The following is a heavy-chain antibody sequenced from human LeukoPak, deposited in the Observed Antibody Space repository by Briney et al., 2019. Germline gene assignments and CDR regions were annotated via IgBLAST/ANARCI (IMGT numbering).Heavy chain of an antibody. CDR2: IYTSGST. CDR3: ARHGLASGYSYGFDYFDY. V-gene: IGHV4-4*07. CDR1: GGSISSYY. D-gene: IGHD5-18*01. J-gene: IGHJ4*02. Sequence: SETLSLTCTVSGGSISSYYWSWIRQPAGKGLEWIGRIYTSGSTNYNPSLKSRVTMSVDTSKNQFSLKLSSVTAADTAVYYCARHGLASGYSYGFDYFDYWGQGTLVTVAS.